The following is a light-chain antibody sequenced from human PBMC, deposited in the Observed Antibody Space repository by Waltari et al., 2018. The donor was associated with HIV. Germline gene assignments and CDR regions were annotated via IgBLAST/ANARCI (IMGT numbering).Light chain of an antibody. CDR1: ALPKKY. V-gene: IGLV3-10*01. CDR2: EDS. Sequence: SYELTQPPSVSVSPGQTAMITCSGDALPKKYAYWYQQKAGQAPVLVSYEDSKRTSRIAERFSGSSSGTMATLTISGAQVNDEADYYCYSTDSSGDGEVFGVGTKLTVL. J-gene: IGLJ2*01. CDR3: YSTDSSGDGEV.